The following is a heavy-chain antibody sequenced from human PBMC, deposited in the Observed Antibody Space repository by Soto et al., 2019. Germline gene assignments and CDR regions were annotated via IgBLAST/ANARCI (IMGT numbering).Heavy chain of an antibody. CDR3: TREQSDDNYFDP. J-gene: IGHJ5*02. V-gene: IGHV4-61*08. CDR1: GAALSSGGYF. Sequence: PSETLPLTCTVSGAALSSGGYFYTWVRQPPGKGLEWLGYIYYSGGTNYSPSLKSRVTISLDKSKSQFSLRLISVTAADTAVYYCTREQSDDNYFDPGGQGTLVTVSS. D-gene: IGHD6-19*01. CDR2: IYYSGGT.